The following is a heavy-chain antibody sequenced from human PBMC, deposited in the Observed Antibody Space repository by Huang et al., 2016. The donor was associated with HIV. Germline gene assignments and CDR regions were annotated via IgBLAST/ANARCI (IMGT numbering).Heavy chain of an antibody. J-gene: IGHJ4*02. D-gene: IGHD3-3*01. CDR2: ITDGSKNR. CDR1: GFTFSSYA. V-gene: IGHV3-23*01. Sequence: EVLLLESGGGLVQPGGSLRLSCVASGFTFSSYAMGWVGQVPGKGLEWVSGITDGSKNRDYAHAVGGRFAVSRDDSTNTLYLKMNSLRAEDTAVYYCAKDADTSGYDVLGPFGSWGQGTLVTVSS. CDR3: AKDADTSGYDVLGPFGS.